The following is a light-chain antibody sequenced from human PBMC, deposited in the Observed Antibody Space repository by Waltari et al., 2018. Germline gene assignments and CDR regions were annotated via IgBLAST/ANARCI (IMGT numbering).Light chain of an antibody. Sequence: DIQMTQSPSSLAASVGDRVTITCLASQTFSDYLIWYHQRPGEPPKLLIYGASGFQQGSPSRCSGGGSGTDVTLTITNGQPEDCGSYYCQQAHSASWTFGQGTTVEVK. CDR2: GAS. CDR3: QQAHSASWT. V-gene: IGKV1-39*01. J-gene: IGKJ1*01. CDR1: QTFSDY.